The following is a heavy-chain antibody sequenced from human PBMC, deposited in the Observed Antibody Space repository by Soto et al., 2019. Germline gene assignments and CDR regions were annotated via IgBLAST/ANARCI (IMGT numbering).Heavy chain of an antibody. Sequence: ASVKVSCKTSGYPFTRNGISWVRQAPGQGLEWMGWISPNSGNTKYAQKLQGRVIMTTDTSTSAAYMDLTSLRSDDTAVYYCASCPSDTGFCHYLDYWGQGTLVTVSS. V-gene: IGHV1-18*01. CDR3: ASCPSDTGFCHYLDY. D-gene: IGHD3-10*01. J-gene: IGHJ4*02. CDR2: ISPNSGNT. CDR1: GYPFTRNG.